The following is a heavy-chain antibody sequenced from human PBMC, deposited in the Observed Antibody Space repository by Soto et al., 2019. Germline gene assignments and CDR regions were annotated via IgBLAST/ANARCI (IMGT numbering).Heavy chain of an antibody. CDR2: IYYSGST. D-gene: IGHD2-15*01. Sequence: SETLSLTCTVSGGSISSYYWSWIRQPPGKGLEWIGYIYYSGSTNYNPSLKSRVTISVDTSKNQFSLKLSSVTAADTAVYYCAREGYCSGGSCANAMGGNWFDPWGQGTLVTVSS. CDR3: AREGYCSGGSCANAMGGNWFDP. CDR1: GGSISSYY. J-gene: IGHJ5*02. V-gene: IGHV4-59*01.